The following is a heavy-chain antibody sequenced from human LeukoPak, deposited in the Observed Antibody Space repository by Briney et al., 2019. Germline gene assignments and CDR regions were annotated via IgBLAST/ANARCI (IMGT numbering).Heavy chain of an antibody. CDR1: GFTFDDYG. CDR3: ARAGVGRAFDY. D-gene: IGHD3-10*01. J-gene: IGHJ4*02. V-gene: IGHV3-20*04. CDR2: INWNGGST. Sequence: GGSLRLSCAASGFTFDDYGMTWVRQAPEKGLEWVSGINWNGGSTGYADSVKGRFTISRDNAKNSLYLQMNSLRAEDTALYYCARAGVGRAFDYWGQGTLVTVSS.